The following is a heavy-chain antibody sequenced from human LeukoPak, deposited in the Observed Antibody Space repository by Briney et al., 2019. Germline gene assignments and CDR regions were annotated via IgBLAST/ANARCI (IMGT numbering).Heavy chain of an antibody. CDR1: GFTFSSYA. Sequence: PGGSLRLSCAASGFTFSSYAMHWVRQAPGKGLEWVAVISYDGSNKYYADSVKGRFTISRDNSKNTLYLQMNSLRAEDTAVYYSARPQNTYYDILTGYDYWGQGTLVTVSS. V-gene: IGHV3-30-3*01. CDR2: ISYDGSNK. D-gene: IGHD3-9*01. J-gene: IGHJ4*02. CDR3: ARPQNTYYDILTGYDY.